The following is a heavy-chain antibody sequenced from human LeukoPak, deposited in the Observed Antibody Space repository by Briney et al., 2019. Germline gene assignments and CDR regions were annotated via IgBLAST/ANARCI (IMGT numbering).Heavy chain of an antibody. CDR1: GFTFRSYE. J-gene: IGHJ6*04. CDR3: ARGFYGSGRSPF. D-gene: IGHD3-10*01. CDR2: IRSSGSTR. Sequence: PGGSLRLSCAASGFTFRSYEINGVREDPEKGLWRVSHIRSSGSTRYYADSVNGRFPISRDNDNNSLYLQMNSLRAEDTAVYYCARGFYGSGRSPFWGKGPTVTVSS. V-gene: IGHV3-48*03.